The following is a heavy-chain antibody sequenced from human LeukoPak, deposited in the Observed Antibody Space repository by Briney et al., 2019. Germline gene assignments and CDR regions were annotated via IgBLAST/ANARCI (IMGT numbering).Heavy chain of an antibody. CDR2: IRYDGSNK. J-gene: IGHJ4*02. CDR1: GFTFSSYG. Sequence: GGSLRLSCAASGFTFSSYGMHWVRQAPGKGLEWVAFIRYDGSNKYYADSVKGRFTISRDNSKNTLYLQMNSLRAEDTAVYYCAKEYYYDSSGYSTDYWGQGTLVTVSS. CDR3: AKEYYYDSSGYSTDY. D-gene: IGHD3-22*01. V-gene: IGHV3-30*02.